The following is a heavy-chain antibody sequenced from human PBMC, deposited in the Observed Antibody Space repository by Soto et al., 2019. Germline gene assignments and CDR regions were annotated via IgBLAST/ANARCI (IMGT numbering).Heavy chain of an antibody. CDR2: VGGSGDST. CDR3: AKLGAAPAVIAYYYFYYMDV. V-gene: IGHV3-23*01. D-gene: IGHD2-2*01. CDR1: GFTFSSYA. Sequence: GSLRLSCAASGFTFSSYAMSWVRQAPGKGLEWVSTVGGSGDSTYYADSVKGRFTISRDNSKNTLYLLVNSLRVEDTAVYYCAKLGAAPAVIAYYYFYYMDVWGKGATVTVSS. J-gene: IGHJ6*03.